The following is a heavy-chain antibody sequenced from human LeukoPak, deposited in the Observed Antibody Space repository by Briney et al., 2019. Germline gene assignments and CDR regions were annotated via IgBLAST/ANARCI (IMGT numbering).Heavy chain of an antibody. V-gene: IGHV3-15*01. J-gene: IGHJ1*01. D-gene: IGHD6-19*01. CDR3: ITSGWCEH. CDR2: IKSESDGGTT. CDR1: RFSFSQAW. Sequence: GGSLRVSCVASRFSFSQAWLSWVRQAPGKGLEWVGRIKSESDGGTTDYAAPVKGRFTISRDDSKNTLFLQMNSLQTEDTAVYYCITSGWCEHWGQGTLVTVSS.